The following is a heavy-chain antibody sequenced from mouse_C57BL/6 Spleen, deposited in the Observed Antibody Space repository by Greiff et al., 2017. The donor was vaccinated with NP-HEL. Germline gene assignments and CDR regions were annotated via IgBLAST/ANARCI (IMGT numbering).Heavy chain of an antibody. CDR2: IDPSDSYT. V-gene: IGHV1-59*01. CDR1: GYTFTSYW. J-gene: IGHJ1*03. CDR3: ARPGYYGSSPYWYFDV. Sequence: QVQLQQPGAELVRPGTSVKLSCKASGYTFTSYWMHWVKQRPGQGLEWIGVIDPSDSYTNYNQKFKGKATLTVDTSSSTAYMQLSSLTSEDSAVYYCARPGYYGSSPYWYFDVWGTGTTVTVSS. D-gene: IGHD1-1*01.